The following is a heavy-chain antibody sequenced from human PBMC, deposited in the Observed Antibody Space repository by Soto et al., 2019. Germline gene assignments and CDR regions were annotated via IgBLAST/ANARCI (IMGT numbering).Heavy chain of an antibody. J-gene: IGHJ5*02. CDR2: ISGSGGST. CDR1: GFTFSSYA. Sequence: XGSLRLSCAASGFTFSSYAMSWVRQAPGKGLEWVSAISGSGGSTYYADSVKGRFTISRDNSKNTLYLQMNSLRAEDTAVYYCASSGVDYRWYNWFDPWGQGTLVTVSS. V-gene: IGHV3-23*01. CDR3: ASSGVDYRWYNWFDP. D-gene: IGHD4-17*01.